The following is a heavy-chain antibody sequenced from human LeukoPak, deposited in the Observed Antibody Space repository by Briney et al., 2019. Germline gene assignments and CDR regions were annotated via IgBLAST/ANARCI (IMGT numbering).Heavy chain of an antibody. D-gene: IGHD3-16*01. CDR2: LFDSVNT. J-gene: IGHJ5*02. Sequence: SETLSLTCTVSGGSISSHYWSWIRQPPGKGLEWIAYLFDSVNTKDNPSLQSRLTLSADTSKNQFSLKLSSVTAADTAVYSCARGPISRGGWFDTWGQGTLVTVSS. CDR1: GGSISSHY. V-gene: IGHV4-59*11. CDR3: ARGPISRGGWFDT.